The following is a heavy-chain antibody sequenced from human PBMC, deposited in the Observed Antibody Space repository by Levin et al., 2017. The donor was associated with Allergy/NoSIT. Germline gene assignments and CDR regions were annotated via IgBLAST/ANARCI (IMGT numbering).Heavy chain of an antibody. D-gene: IGHD3-9*01. J-gene: IGHJ6*02. V-gene: IGHV2-5*02. CDR1: GFSLSTSGVG. CDR2: IYWDDDK. CDR3: ARGGGRHNYDILTGYQNAYYYYYGMDV. Sequence: SGPTLVKPTQTLTLTCTFSGFSLSTSGVGVGWIRQPPGKALEWLALIYWDDDKRYSPSLKSRLTITKDTSKNQVVLTMTNMDPVDTATYYCARGGGRHNYDILTGYQNAYYYYYGMDVWGQGTTVTVSS.